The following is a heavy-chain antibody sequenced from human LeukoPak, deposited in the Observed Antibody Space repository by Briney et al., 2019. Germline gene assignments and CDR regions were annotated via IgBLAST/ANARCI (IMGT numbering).Heavy chain of an antibody. D-gene: IGHD3-22*01. Sequence: PGGSLRLSCAASGFTFSDYYMSWIRQAPGKGLEWVSYISSSGSTIYYADSVKGRFTISRDNAKNSLYLQMNSLRAEDTAVYYCARDSDYYDSSGYYLTGDYWGQGTLVTVSS. CDR2: ISSSGSTI. V-gene: IGHV3-11*01. CDR3: ARDSDYYDSSGYYLTGDY. CDR1: GFTFSDYY. J-gene: IGHJ4*02.